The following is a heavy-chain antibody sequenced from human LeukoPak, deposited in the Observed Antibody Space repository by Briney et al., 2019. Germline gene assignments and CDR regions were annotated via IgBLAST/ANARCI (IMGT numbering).Heavy chain of an antibody. J-gene: IGHJ2*01. CDR3: ARDTYYDFLTGAGPNWYFDL. D-gene: IGHD3-9*01. V-gene: IGHV3-48*04. CDR2: ISSRTNTI. Sequence: GGSLRLSCAASGFSFSSYTMNWVRQAPGKGLEWISYISSRTNTIYYADSVKGRFTISRDNAENSLYLQMNSLRAEDTAGYYCARDTYYDFLTGAGPNWYFDLWGRGTLVTVSS. CDR1: GFSFSSYT.